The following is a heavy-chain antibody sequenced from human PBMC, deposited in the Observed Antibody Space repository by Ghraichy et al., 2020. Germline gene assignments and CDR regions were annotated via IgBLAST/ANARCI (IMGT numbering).Heavy chain of an antibody. J-gene: IGHJ4*02. CDR1: GFTFSAYA. D-gene: IGHD3-22*01. CDR2: ISTDGRNT. V-gene: IGHV3-23*01. Sequence: GGSLRLSCVASGFTFSAYAMNWVRQAPGKGLEWVALISTDGRNTHYADSVNGRFTISRDDSKKTLYLQMNSLRAEDTAVYYCAKDEDSSGHFGDVGHWGQGTLVTVSS. CDR3: AKDEDSSGHFGDVGH.